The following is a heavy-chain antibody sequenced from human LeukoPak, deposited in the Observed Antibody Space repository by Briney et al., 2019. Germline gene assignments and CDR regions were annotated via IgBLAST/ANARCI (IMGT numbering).Heavy chain of an antibody. V-gene: IGHV4-38-2*02. CDR1: GYSISSGYY. Sequence: SETLSLTCTVSGYSISSGYYWGWIRQPPGKGLEWIGSIYYSGSTYYNPSLKSRVTISVDTSKNQFSLKLSSVTAADTAVYYCARIIDGYNSGVDYWGQGTLVTVSS. CDR3: ARIIDGYNSGVDY. CDR2: IYYSGST. J-gene: IGHJ4*02. D-gene: IGHD5-24*01.